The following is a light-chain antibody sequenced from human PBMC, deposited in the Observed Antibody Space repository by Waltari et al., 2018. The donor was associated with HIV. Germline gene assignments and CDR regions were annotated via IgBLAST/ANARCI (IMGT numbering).Light chain of an antibody. V-gene: IGLV1-51*01. CDR1: SSNIGTNS. J-gene: IGLJ2*01. CDR3: AAWDNKLSGAV. Sequence: QSVLTQPPSVSAAAGQKVTISCSGSSSNIGTNSVAWYQQVPGTAPKLLIYDKSSRFPGISDRSSGSQSGTSATRGISGLQTGDEADYYCAAWDNKLSGAVFGGGTKLTVL. CDR2: DKS.